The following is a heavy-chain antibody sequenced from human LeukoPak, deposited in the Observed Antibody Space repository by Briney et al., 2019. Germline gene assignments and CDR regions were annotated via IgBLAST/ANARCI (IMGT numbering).Heavy chain of an antibody. CDR3: AKAQYYYDSSGYYNGPFDY. CDR1: GFTFSSYS. J-gene: IGHJ4*02. CDR2: ISGSGGST. D-gene: IGHD3-22*01. Sequence: GGSLRLSCAPSGFTFSSYSMNWVGQAPGRGREGVSPISGSGGSTYYADSVKGRFTISRDNSKNTLYLQMNSLRAEDTAVYYCAKAQYYYDSSGYYNGPFDYWGQGTLVTVSS. V-gene: IGHV3-23*01.